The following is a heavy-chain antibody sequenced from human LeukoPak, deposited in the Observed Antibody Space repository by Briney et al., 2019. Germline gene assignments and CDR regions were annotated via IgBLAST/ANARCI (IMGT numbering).Heavy chain of an antibody. CDR2: FDPEDGET. J-gene: IGHJ6*03. Sequence: ASVKVSCKVSGYTLTELSMHWVRQAPGKGLEWMGGFDPEDGETIYAQKIQGRVTMTEDTSTDTAYMELSSLRSEDTAVYYCATAGNSLFGYYYYMDVWGKGTTVTVSS. CDR3: ATAGNSLFGYYYYMDV. V-gene: IGHV1-24*01. D-gene: IGHD4-23*01. CDR1: GYTLTELS.